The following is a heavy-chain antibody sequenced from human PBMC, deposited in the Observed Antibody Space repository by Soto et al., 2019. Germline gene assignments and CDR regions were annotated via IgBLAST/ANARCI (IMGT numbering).Heavy chain of an antibody. D-gene: IGHD3-22*01. CDR2: VCSSGNT. Sequence: SETLCLTCYVSGGSVSSFCWTWIRQSPGKGLESIAYVCSSGNTYYNPSLGGRVSISVDTSKNQFSLKLKSVTAADTAVFYCAGLFPYVSSGYHLNYLGQGTLVTVSS. CDR3: AGLFPYVSSGYHLNY. J-gene: IGHJ4*02. CDR1: GGSVSSFC. V-gene: IGHV4-59*04.